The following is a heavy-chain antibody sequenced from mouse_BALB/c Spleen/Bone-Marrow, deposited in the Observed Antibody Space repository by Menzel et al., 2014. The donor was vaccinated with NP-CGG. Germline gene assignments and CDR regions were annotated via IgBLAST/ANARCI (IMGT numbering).Heavy chain of an antibody. CDR3: ARWGITTGFAY. J-gene: IGHJ3*01. V-gene: IGHV14-3*02. CDR2: IDPANGNT. CDR1: GFNIKDTY. Sequence: VQLQQSGAELVKPGASVKLSCTASGFNIKDTYMHWVKQRPEQGLEWIGRIDPANGNTKYDPKFQGKATITAGTSSNTAYLQLSSRTSEDTAVYYCARWGITTGFAYWGQGTLVTVSA. D-gene: IGHD2-4*01.